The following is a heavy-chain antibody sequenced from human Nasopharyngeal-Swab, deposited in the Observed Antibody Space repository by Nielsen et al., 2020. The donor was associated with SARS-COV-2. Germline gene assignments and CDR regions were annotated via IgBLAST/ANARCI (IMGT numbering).Heavy chain of an antibody. Sequence: GGSLRLSCAASGFAVSTNFLTWVRQAPGRGLEWVSVIYAGDTTHYADSAKGRSAISRDDSKNTLYLQMNSLRAEDTALYFCARVGGATVPLSTFDIWGPGTMVTVSS. J-gene: IGHJ3*02. CDR1: GFAVSTNF. V-gene: IGHV3-53*01. CDR3: ARVGGATVPLSTFDI. D-gene: IGHD1-26*01. CDR2: IYAGDTT.